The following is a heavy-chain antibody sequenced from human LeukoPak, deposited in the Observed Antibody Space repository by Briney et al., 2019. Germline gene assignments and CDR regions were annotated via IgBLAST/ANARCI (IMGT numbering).Heavy chain of an antibody. D-gene: IGHD6-19*01. J-gene: IGHJ4*02. CDR2: IRGSADST. CDR3: AKLSGREGAGPFDS. CDR1: GSTFSSYA. V-gene: IGHV3-23*01. Sequence: GGSLRLSCAASGSTFSSYAMSWVRQAPGKGLEWVSYIRGSADSTFYADSVKGRFTTSRDNSKNTLYLQLNSLRAEDTALYFCAKLSGREGAGPFDSWGQGTLVTVSS.